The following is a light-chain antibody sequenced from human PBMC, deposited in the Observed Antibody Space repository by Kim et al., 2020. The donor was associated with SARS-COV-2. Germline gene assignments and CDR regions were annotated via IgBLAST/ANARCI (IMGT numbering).Light chain of an antibody. CDR2: DAS. CDR1: QSVGAA. Sequence: DIVLTQSPATLSLSPGERATLSCRASQSVGAAVAWYQHKLGQAARLLIFDASNRATGTPARFSGSVSGADFTLTITSLEPEDFAVYYCRLRGQWSPWTFGQGTKVDIK. J-gene: IGKJ1*01. V-gene: IGKV3-11*01. CDR3: RLRGQWSPWT.